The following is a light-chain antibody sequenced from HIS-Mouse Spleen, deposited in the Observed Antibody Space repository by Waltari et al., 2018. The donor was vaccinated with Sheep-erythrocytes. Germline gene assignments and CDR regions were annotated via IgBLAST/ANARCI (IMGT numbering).Light chain of an antibody. J-gene: IGLJ3*02. CDR3: SSYAGSNNWV. Sequence: QSALTQPPSASGSPGQSVTISCTGTSSDVGGYNYVSWYQQHPGKAPKLMIYEVSQRPSRVPDRFPGSKSGNTASLTVSGLQAEDEADYYCSSYAGSNNWVFGGGTKLTVL. V-gene: IGLV2-8*01. CDR2: EVS. CDR1: SSDVGGYNY.